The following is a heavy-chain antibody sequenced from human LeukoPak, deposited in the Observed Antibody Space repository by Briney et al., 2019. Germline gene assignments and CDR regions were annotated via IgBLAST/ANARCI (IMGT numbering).Heavy chain of an antibody. V-gene: IGHV3-30-3*01. D-gene: IGHD2-21*02. J-gene: IGHJ6*02. CDR1: RFTFSSYA. CDR2: MSYDGSNK. CDR3: ARKEACDGDCYAYGMDV. Sequence: GGSLRLSCAASRFTFSSYAMHWVRQAPGKGLEWVAVMSYDGSNKYYADSVKGRFTISRDNSKNTLYLQMHSLRAEDTAVYYCARKEACDGDCYAYGMDVWGQGTTVTVSS.